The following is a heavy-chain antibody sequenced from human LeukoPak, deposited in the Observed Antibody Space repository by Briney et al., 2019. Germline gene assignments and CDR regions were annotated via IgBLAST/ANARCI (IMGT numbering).Heavy chain of an antibody. J-gene: IGHJ4*02. V-gene: IGHV3-9*03. CDR2: ISWNSGSI. D-gene: IGHD3-10*01. Sequence: GGSLRLSCAASGFTFDDYAMHWVRQAPGKGLEWVSGISWNSGSIGYADSVKGRFTISRDNAKNSLYLQMNSLRAEDMALYYCAKAYGSAAQYYFDHWGQGTLVTVSS. CDR1: GFTFDDYA. CDR3: AKAYGSAAQYYFDH.